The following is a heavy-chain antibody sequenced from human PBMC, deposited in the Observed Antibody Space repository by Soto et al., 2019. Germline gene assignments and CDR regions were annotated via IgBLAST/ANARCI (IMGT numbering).Heavy chain of an antibody. CDR3: AANWNFGLNF. J-gene: IGHJ4*02. V-gene: IGHV3-11*03. D-gene: IGHD1-1*01. CDR1: GFDLSDFH. Sequence: GGSLRLSCVASGFDLSDFHISWVRQAPGKGLEWISYISSSLGHTDYAESLKGRFTISRDNAKSSVCLEMSDLRSDDTAVYYCAANWNFGLNFWGQGTLVTVSS. CDR2: ISSSLGHT.